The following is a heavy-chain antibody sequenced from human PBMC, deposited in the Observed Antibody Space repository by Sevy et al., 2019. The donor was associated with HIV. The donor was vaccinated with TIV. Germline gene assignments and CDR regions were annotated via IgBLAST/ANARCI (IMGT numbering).Heavy chain of an antibody. CDR1: GGSVSSGSYY. Sequence: SETLSLTCTVSGGSVSSGSYYWSWIRQPPGKGLEWIGYIYYSGSTNYNPSLKSRVTISVDTSKNQFSLKLSSVTAADTAVYYCARATSSSFALPFDYWGQGTLVTVSS. V-gene: IGHV4-61*01. CDR3: ARATSSSFALPFDY. D-gene: IGHD6-13*01. J-gene: IGHJ4*02. CDR2: IYYSGST.